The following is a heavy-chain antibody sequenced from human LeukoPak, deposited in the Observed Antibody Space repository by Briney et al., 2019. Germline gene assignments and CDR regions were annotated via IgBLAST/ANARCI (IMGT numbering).Heavy chain of an antibody. CDR3: ARSRQLPTRIDY. V-gene: IGHV3-21*01. CDR1: GFTFSSYS. Sequence: NTGGSLRLSCAASGFTFSSYSMTWVRQAPGKGLEWVSSISSSSSYIYYADSVKGRFTISRDNAKNSLYLQMNSLRAEDTAVYYCARSRQLPTRIDYWGQGTLVTVSS. CDR2: ISSSSSYI. D-gene: IGHD2-2*01. J-gene: IGHJ4*02.